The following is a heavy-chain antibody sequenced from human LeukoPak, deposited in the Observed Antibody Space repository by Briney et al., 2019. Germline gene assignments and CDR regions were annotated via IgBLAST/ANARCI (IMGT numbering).Heavy chain of an antibody. V-gene: IGHV4-34*01. CDR2: GDHRGGT. D-gene: IGHD1-26*01. Sequence: PSGAPSPPPPGYGGAFNGFYWGWIRQPPGEGRGRIGEGDHRGGTKYNPTLKGRVTISADSSKNQFSLKLNSVTAADTAVYYCAKNGQSGFSFDPWGQGTQVTVSS. J-gene: IGHJ5*02. CDR1: GGAFNGFY. CDR3: AKNGQSGFSFDP.